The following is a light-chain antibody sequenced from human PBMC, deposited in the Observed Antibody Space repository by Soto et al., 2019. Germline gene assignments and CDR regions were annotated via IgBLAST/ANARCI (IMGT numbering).Light chain of an antibody. Sequence: EIVLTQSRGTLSLSPGERSTLSCRASQSVSNNYLAWYQQKPGQAPRLLIHGASNRATGIPDRLSGSGSGTDFTLTISRPEPEDFPVYYCQQYGSSGTFGQGTKVDNK. CDR3: QQYGSSGT. CDR2: GAS. J-gene: IGKJ1*01. V-gene: IGKV3-20*01. CDR1: QSVSNNY.